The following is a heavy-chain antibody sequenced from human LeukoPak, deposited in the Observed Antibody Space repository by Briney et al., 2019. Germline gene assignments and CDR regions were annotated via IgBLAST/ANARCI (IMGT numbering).Heavy chain of an antibody. V-gene: IGHV3-21*05. CDR2: ISSSSSYI. D-gene: IGHD3-9*01. J-gene: IGHJ4*02. Sequence: GGSLRLSCAASGFTFSSYEMNWVRQAPGKGLEWVSYISSSSSYIYYADSVKGRFTISRDNAKNSLYLQMNSLRAEDTAVYYCARDPSSYYDILTGYSSGGLDYWGQGTLVTVSS. CDR3: ARDPSSYYDILTGYSSGGLDY. CDR1: GFTFSSYE.